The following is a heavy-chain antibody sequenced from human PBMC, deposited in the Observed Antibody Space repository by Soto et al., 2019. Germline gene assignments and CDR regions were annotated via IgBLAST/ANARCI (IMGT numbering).Heavy chain of an antibody. Sequence: TSETLSLTCTVSGGSMISYYWGWIRQPPGKGPEWIGSIYYSGSTYYNPSLKSRVTISVDTSKNQFSLKLSSVTAADTAVYYCSRPSPRYCSGGSCLEFPDAFDIWGQGTMVTVSS. CDR1: GGSMISYY. V-gene: IGHV4-39*01. D-gene: IGHD2-15*01. CDR2: IYYSGST. CDR3: SRPSPRYCSGGSCLEFPDAFDI. J-gene: IGHJ3*02.